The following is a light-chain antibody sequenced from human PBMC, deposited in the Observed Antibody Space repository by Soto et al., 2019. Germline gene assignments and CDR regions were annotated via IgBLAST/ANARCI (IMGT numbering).Light chain of an antibody. CDR3: AAWGDSLNGVV. V-gene: IGLV1-44*01. J-gene: IGLJ2*01. Sequence: QSVLTQPPSASGTPGQRVTISCSGSSSNIGDNTVNWYQQLPGTAPKLLIHSNNERPSGVPDRFSGSKSGTSASLAISGLQSEDEADYYCAAWGDSLNGVVFGGGTKLTVL. CDR2: SNN. CDR1: SSNIGDNT.